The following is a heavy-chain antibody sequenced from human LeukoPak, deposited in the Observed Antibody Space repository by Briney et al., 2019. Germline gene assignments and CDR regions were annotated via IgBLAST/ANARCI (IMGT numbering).Heavy chain of an antibody. CDR3: ARGASTASDAFDI. CDR2: IYSGGST. D-gene: IGHD5-18*01. J-gene: IGHJ3*02. CDR1: GFTVSINY. V-gene: IGHV3-66*01. Sequence: AGGSLRLSCAASGFTVSINYMTWVRQAPGKGLEWVSVIYSGGSTYSADSVKGRFTISRDNSKNTLFLQMNSLRAEDTVVYYCARGASTASDAFDIWGQGTMVTVSS.